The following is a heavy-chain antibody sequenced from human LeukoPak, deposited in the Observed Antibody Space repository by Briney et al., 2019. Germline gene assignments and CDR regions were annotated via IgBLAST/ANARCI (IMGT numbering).Heavy chain of an antibody. CDR1: GYSFTSYW. Sequence: GESLKISCKGSGYSFTSYWIGWVRQIPGKGLEWIGIIYPADSDTRYSPSFQGQVTISADKSISAAYLQWNSLKASDTAMYYCARGIIVPSGPFDYWGQGSLVTVSS. CDR3: ARGIIVPSGPFDY. CDR2: IYPADSDT. V-gene: IGHV5-51*01. D-gene: IGHD2/OR15-2a*01. J-gene: IGHJ4*02.